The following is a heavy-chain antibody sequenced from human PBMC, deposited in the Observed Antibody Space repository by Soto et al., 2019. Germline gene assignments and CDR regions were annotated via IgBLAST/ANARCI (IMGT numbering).Heavy chain of an antibody. J-gene: IGHJ6*03. D-gene: IGHD2-8*01. CDR2: ISGSGGST. CDR1: GFTFSSYA. V-gene: IGHV3-23*01. Sequence: VQLLESGGGLVQPGGSLRLSCAASGFTFSSYAMSWVRQAPGKGLEWVSAISGSGGSTYYADSVKGRFTISRDNSKNTLYLQMNSLRAEDTAVYYCAKDQRYCTNGVCYDYYYMDVWGKGTTVTVSS. CDR3: AKDQRYCTNGVCYDYYYMDV.